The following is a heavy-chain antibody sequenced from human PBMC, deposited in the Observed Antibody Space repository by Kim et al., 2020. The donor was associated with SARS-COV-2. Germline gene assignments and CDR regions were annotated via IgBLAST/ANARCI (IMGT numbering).Heavy chain of an antibody. V-gene: IGHV3-23*01. Sequence: GTTYYADSVQGRFTISRDNSKNTVYLQMNSLRAEDMAVYYCARGMVTFDYWGQGTLVTVSS. J-gene: IGHJ4*02. CDR2: GTT. D-gene: IGHD2-21*02. CDR3: ARGMVTFDY.